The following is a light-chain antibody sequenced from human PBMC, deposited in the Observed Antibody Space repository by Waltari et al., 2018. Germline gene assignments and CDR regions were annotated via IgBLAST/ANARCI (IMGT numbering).Light chain of an antibody. CDR3: QEYGSSPWT. V-gene: IGKV3-20*01. J-gene: IGKJ1*01. CDR1: QSVSSSY. Sequence: EIVLTQSPGTLSLSLGERATLSCRASQSVSSSYLAWYQQKPGQPPRLLIYGASSRATGIPEMFSGSGSGTDFTLTISRLEPEDFAVYDCQEYGSSPWTFGQGTKVEI. CDR2: GAS.